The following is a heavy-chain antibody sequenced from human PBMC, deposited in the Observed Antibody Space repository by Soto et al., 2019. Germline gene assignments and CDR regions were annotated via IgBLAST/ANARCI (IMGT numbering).Heavy chain of an antibody. CDR1: GFTFSSYA. CDR2: ISGSGGST. J-gene: IGHJ4*02. Sequence: GGSLRLSCAASGFTFSSYAMSWVRKAPGKGLEWVSAISGSGGSTYYADSVKGRFTISRDNSKNTLYLQMNSLRAEDTAVYYCAKTSYKDGSGSYYNAPLFDYWGQGTLVTVSS. CDR3: AKTSYKDGSGSYYNAPLFDY. V-gene: IGHV3-23*01. D-gene: IGHD3-10*01.